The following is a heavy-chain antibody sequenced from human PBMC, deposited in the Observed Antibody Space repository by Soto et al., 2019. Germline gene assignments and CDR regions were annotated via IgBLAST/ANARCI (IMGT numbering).Heavy chain of an antibody. J-gene: IGHJ4*02. CDR3: ATGGTYFYY. CDR2: IHTSGSP. CDR1: GGSISSYY. V-gene: IGHV4-4*07. Sequence: QVQLQESGPGLVKPSETLSLTCTVSGGSISSYYCSWIRQAAGKGLEWIGRIHTSGSPNYNPSLKSRVTMSADTSKNQSSLKLTSVTAADTAVYYCATGGTYFYYWGQGTLVTVSS.